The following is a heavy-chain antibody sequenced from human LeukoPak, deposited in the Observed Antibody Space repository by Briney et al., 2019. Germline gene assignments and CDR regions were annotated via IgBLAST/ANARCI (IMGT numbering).Heavy chain of an antibody. J-gene: IGHJ5*02. CDR1: GYSISGGYY. CDR2: IYHSGST. Sequence: PSETLSLTCAVSGYSISGGYYCGWIRQPLGKGLEWIGSIYHSGSTYYNPSLKSRVTISVDTSKNQFSLELSSVTAADTAVYYCARHPESVGWFYPWGQGTLVTVSS. D-gene: IGHD2-15*01. V-gene: IGHV4-38-2*01. CDR3: ARHPESVGWFYP.